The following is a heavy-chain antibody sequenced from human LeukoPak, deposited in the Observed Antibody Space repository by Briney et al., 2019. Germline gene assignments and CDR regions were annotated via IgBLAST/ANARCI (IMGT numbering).Heavy chain of an antibody. V-gene: IGHV1-46*04. J-gene: IGHJ6*03. D-gene: IGHD3-9*01. Sequence: GASVKVSCKASGYTFSSYYIHWVRQAPGQGLEWMGIIKPSDGSTSYGQKLQGRVTMTRDMSTSTAYMELSSLRSEDTAVYYCARDIGYYDILTGYSTLLGYYYYMDVWGKGTTVTVSS. CDR3: ARDIGYYDILTGYSTLLGYYYYMDV. CDR2: IKPSDGST. CDR1: GYTFSSYY.